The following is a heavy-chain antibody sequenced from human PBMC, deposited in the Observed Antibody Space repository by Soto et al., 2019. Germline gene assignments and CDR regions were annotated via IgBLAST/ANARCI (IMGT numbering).Heavy chain of an antibody. J-gene: IGHJ4*02. CDR3: ARIRDEDCSGGSCYYYFDY. CDR1: GFSLSNARLS. D-gene: IGHD2-15*01. V-gene: IGHV2-26*01. CDR2: IFSNDEK. Sequence: QVTLKESGPVLVKPTETLTLTCTVSGFSLSNARLSVSWIRQPPGKALEWLAHIFSNDEKFYSTSLKSRLTISMDTSKSQVVLTMTNMDPVDTATYYCARIRDEDCSGGSCYYYFDYWGQGTLVTVSS.